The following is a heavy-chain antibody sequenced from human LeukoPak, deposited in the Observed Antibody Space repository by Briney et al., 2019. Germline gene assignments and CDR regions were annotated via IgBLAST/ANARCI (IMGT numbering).Heavy chain of an antibody. CDR3: AREGAEAGMDV. D-gene: IGHD6-13*01. V-gene: IGHV3-30*04. Sequence: TGGSLRLSCAASGFTFDSYAMYWVRQAPGKGLDWVAIISYDGSYKYYADSVKGRFTISRDNSNDTLYLQMNSLRADDSGKYYCAREGAEAGMDVWGQGTTVTVSS. CDR1: GFTFDSYA. J-gene: IGHJ6*02. CDR2: ISYDGSYK.